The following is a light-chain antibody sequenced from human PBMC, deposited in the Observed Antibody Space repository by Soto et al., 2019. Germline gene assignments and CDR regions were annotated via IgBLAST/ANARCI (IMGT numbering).Light chain of an antibody. Sequence: EIMMTQSPATLSVSPGETATLSCRASQSVNTNLVWYQRKPGQAPRLLIYGASIRATGIPARFTGSGSGTEFTLTISSLQSEDFAVYHCQQYNQWPTFGGGTKVEI. CDR3: QQYNQWPT. CDR1: QSVNTN. J-gene: IGKJ4*01. V-gene: IGKV3-15*01. CDR2: GAS.